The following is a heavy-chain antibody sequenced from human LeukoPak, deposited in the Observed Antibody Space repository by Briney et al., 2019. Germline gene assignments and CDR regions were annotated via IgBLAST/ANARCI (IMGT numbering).Heavy chain of an antibody. D-gene: IGHD6-13*01. CDR2: IWYDGSNK. CDR1: GFTFSSYG. V-gene: IGHV3-33*01. Sequence: GGSLRLSCAASGFTFSSYGMHWVRQAPGKGLEWVAVIWYDGSNKYYADSVKGRFTISRDNSKNTLYLQMNSPRAEDTAVYYCARGTGSSWYFDYWGQGTLVTVSS. J-gene: IGHJ4*02. CDR3: ARGTGSSWYFDY.